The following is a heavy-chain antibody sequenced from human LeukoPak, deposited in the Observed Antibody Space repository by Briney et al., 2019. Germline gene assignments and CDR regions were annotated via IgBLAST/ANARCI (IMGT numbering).Heavy chain of an antibody. CDR1: GYTFTSYA. Sequence: ASVKVSCKASGYTFTSYAMHWVRQAPGQRLEWMGWINAGNGNTKYSQKFQGRVTITRDTSASTAYMELSSLRSEDTAVYYCARLSDTAMVSDYWGQGTLVTVSS. D-gene: IGHD5-18*01. CDR2: INAGNGNT. J-gene: IGHJ4*02. CDR3: ARLSDTAMVSDY. V-gene: IGHV1-3*01.